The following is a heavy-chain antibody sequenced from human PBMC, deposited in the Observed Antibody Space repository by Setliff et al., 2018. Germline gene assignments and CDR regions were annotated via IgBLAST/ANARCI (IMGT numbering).Heavy chain of an antibody. D-gene: IGHD2-21*02. CDR2: VYTAGGT. Sequence: SETLSLTCTVSGGSISSGSYWWSWIRQSAGRGLEWIGCVYTAGGTNYNPSLESRGTISVDTSKNQFSLRLNSVTAADTALYYCARHRSVTSISPHFDLWGRGARVTVSS. CDR1: GGSISSGSYW. V-gene: IGHV4-61*02. J-gene: IGHJ4*02. CDR3: ARHRSVTSISPHFDL.